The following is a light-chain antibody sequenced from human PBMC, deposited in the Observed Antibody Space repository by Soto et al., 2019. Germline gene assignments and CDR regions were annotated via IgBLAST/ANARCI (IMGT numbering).Light chain of an antibody. Sequence: DIQMTQSPSTLSASVGGRVTITCRASQSISGWLAWYQQKPGKAPKLLIYDVSSLESGVPSRFSGSGSGTEFTLAISSLQPDDFAVYYCQKYGSSPRTCGQGTKVDIK. V-gene: IGKV1-5*01. CDR1: QSISGW. CDR3: QKYGSSPRT. CDR2: DVS. J-gene: IGKJ1*01.